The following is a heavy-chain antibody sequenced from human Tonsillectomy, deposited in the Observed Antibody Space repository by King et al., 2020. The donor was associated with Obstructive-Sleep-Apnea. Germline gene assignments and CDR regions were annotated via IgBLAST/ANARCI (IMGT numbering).Heavy chain of an antibody. CDR1: GFSFSSYS. CDR3: ARDHFGDYSSLDY. CDR2: ISSSSSTI. Sequence: EVQLVESGGGLVQPGGSLRLSCAASGFSFSSYSMNWVRQAPGKGLEWLSYISSSSSTIYYADSVHGRFTISRDNAKNSLFLQMKSLRAEDTAVYYCARDHFGDYSSLDYWGQGTLVTVSS. V-gene: IGHV3-48*04. J-gene: IGHJ4*02. D-gene: IGHD4-17*01.